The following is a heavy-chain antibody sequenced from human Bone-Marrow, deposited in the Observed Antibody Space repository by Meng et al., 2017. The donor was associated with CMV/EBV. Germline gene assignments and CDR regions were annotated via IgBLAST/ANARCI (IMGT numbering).Heavy chain of an antibody. V-gene: IGHV4-39*07. CDR2: IYSSGSA. J-gene: IGHJ5*01. CDR3: ARDRCSAASCYLVHVGTWFDP. Sequence: WGWIRRAAGKGKGWVGSIYSSGSACYGPSLKRRVTISVDTSENQFSLKVPSVTAADTAMYYCARDRCSAASCYLVHVGTWFDPWGQGTLVTVSS. D-gene: IGHD2-2*01.